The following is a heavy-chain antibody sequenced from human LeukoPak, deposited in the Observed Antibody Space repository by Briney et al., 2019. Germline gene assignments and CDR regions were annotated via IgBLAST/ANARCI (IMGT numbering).Heavy chain of an antibody. J-gene: IGHJ4*02. CDR3: ARSYCRSSSCYAKTLFDL. CDR1: GASISTYY. V-gene: IGHV4-59*01. CDR2: IYYSGST. D-gene: IGHD2-2*01. Sequence: PSVTLSLTCTLSGASISTYYWSWIRQPPGKGLEWIGDIYYSGSTNYNPSLKSRVTISVDTSKNQFSLKLSSVTAADTAVYYCARSYCRSSSCYAKTLFDLWGQGILVTVSS.